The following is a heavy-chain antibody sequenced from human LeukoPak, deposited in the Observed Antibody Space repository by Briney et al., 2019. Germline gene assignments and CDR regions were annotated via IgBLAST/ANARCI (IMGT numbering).Heavy chain of an antibody. D-gene: IGHD2-8*01. Sequence: GASVKVSCKASGYSFTGYYMHWVRQAPGQGLEWMGWINPNSGDTKYAQKFQGRVTMTRDTSISTAYMELTRLRSGDTAVYYCARGGLRVMVYRLYYMDVWGKGTTVTVSS. V-gene: IGHV1-2*02. CDR3: ARGGLRVMVYRLYYMDV. J-gene: IGHJ6*03. CDR1: GYSFTGYY. CDR2: INPNSGDT.